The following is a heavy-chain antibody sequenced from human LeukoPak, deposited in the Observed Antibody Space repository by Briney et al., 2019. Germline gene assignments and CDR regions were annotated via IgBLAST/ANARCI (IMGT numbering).Heavy chain of an antibody. CDR2: IYYSGST. J-gene: IGHJ6*02. CDR3: ARGGTHIVVVVAATPGYYYYGMDV. V-gene: IGHV4-31*03. D-gene: IGHD2-15*01. CDR1: GGSIGSGGYY. Sequence: KASETLSLTCTVSGGSIGSGGYYWSWIRQHPGKGLEWIGYIYYSGSTYYNPSLKSRVTISVDTSKNQFSLKLSSVTAADTAVYYCARGGTHIVVVVAATPGYYYYGMDVWGQGTTVTVSS.